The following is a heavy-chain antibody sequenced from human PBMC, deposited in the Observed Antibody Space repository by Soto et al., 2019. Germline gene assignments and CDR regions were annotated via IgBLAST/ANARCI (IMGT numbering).Heavy chain of an antibody. CDR1: GGSISSGGYY. V-gene: IGHV4-31*03. CDR3: ARQIVTRLELRFDP. J-gene: IGHJ5*02. D-gene: IGHD1-7*01. CDR2: IYYSGST. Sequence: QVQLQESGPGLVKPSQTLSLTCTVSGGSISSGGYYWSWIRQHPGKGLEWIGYIYYSGSTYYNPSLKGRVTISVDTSKNQFSLKLSSVTAADTAVYYCARQIVTRLELRFDPWGQGTLVTVSS.